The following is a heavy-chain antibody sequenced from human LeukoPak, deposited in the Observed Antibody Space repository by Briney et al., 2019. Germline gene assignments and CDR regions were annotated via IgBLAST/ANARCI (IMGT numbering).Heavy chain of an antibody. D-gene: IGHD2-2*01. Sequence: SGPTLVKPTQTLTLTCTFSGFSLSTSGVGVGWIRQPPGKALEWLALIYWNDDKRYSPSLKSRLTITKDTSKNQVVLTMTNMDPVDTATYYCAHRGGVVVPAAMTFDPWGQGTLVTVSS. CDR1: GFSLSTSGVG. CDR2: IYWNDDK. CDR3: AHRGGVVVPAAMTFDP. J-gene: IGHJ5*02. V-gene: IGHV2-5*01.